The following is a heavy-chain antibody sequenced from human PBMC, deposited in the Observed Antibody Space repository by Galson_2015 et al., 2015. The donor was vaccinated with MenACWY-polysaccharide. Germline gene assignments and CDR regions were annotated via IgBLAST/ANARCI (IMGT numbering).Heavy chain of an antibody. CDR1: GFSFSNAW. D-gene: IGHD3-3*01. J-gene: IGHJ4*02. CDR3: AAETLPRHNCWVAYYLDDD. V-gene: IGHV3-15*01. Sequence: SLRLSCAASGFSFSNAWMTWVRQPPGKGLEWVGRIKTKTDGETADYAESVTGRFSISRDDSRNILYLHMNSLTTGDTAVYYCAAETLPRHNCWVAYYLDDDWGQGTLVTVSS. CDR2: IKTKTDGETA.